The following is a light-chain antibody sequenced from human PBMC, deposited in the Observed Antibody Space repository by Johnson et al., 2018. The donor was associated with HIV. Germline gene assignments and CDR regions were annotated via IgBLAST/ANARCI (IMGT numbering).Light chain of an antibody. Sequence: QAVLTQPPSVSAAPGQKVTISCSGSSSNIGNNYVSWYQQLPGTAPKLLIYENKKRPSGIPDRFSGSKSGTSATLDITGLQTGDEADYYCGTWDSSLGAWVFGTGTKDTVL. V-gene: IGLV1-51*02. CDR2: ENK. CDR3: GTWDSSLGAWV. CDR1: SSNIGNNY. J-gene: IGLJ1*01.